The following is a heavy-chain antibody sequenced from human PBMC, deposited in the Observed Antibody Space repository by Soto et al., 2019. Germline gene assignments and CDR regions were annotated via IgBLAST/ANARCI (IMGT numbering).Heavy chain of an antibody. Sequence: ASVKVCCKASGYTFTSYDIKWVRQATGQGLEWMGWMNPNSGNTGYAQKFQGRVTMTRNTSISTAYMELSSLRSEDTAVYYCARGSEVLPYDFWSGSEDYYYGMDVWGQGTTVTVSS. CDR3: ARGSEVLPYDFWSGSEDYYYGMDV. CDR2: MNPNSGNT. D-gene: IGHD3-3*01. CDR1: GYTFTSYD. V-gene: IGHV1-8*01. J-gene: IGHJ6*02.